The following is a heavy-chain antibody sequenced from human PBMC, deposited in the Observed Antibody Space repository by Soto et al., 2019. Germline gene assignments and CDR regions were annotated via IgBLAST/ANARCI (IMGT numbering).Heavy chain of an antibody. CDR2: ISNDGSRE. D-gene: IGHD3-3*01. CDR1: GFTFSNYG. V-gene: IGHV3-30*18. CDR3: AKDYDFWSGPDY. Sequence: QVQLVESGGGVVQPGRSLRLSCTASGFTFSNYGMRWVRQAPGKGLEWVAVISNDGSREYYADSLKGRFTISRDNSENTLSLQMNSLRGEDTAVYYCAKDYDFWSGPDYWGQGTLVTVSS. J-gene: IGHJ4*02.